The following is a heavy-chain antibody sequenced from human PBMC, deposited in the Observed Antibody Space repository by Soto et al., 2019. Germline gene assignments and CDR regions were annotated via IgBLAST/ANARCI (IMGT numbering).Heavy chain of an antibody. CDR3: ARDQTGITATGGGRIDH. CDR2: VSFDGSNK. J-gene: IGHJ4*02. V-gene: IGHV3-30-3*01. Sequence: QVQLVESGGGVVQPGRSLRLSCAASGFTFSTHAMHWVRQAPGKGLECVAIVSFDGSNKYYADSVKGRFTISRDNSKNTLYLQMSGLTTEETAVYYCARDQTGITATGGGRIDHWGQGTLVTVSS. CDR1: GFTFSTHA. D-gene: IGHD6-13*01.